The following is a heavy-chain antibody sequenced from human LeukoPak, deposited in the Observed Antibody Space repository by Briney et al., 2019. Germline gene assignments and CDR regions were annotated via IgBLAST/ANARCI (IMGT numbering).Heavy chain of an antibody. V-gene: IGHV3-73*01. CDR2: VRSKPNSYAT. CDR3: TLIIYYYDSSGYYKRGEYFHY. CDR1: GLTFSGSA. J-gene: IGHJ4*02. Sequence: GGSLRLSCAASGLTFSGSAIHWVRQAPAKGLEGIGRVRSKPNSYATAYAASVKGRFTISRDDSKNTTYLQMNSLKTEDTAVYYCTLIIYYYDSSGYYKRGEYFHYWGQGTLVTVSS. D-gene: IGHD3-22*01.